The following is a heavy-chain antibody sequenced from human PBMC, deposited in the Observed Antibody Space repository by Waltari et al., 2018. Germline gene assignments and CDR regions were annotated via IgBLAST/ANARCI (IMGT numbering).Heavy chain of an antibody. CDR3: VVGGYCSPSICPWDY. CDR1: GYTLTDFY. D-gene: IGHD2-15*01. V-gene: IGHV1-69-2*01. CDR2: VNTEDGET. J-gene: IGHJ4*02. Sequence: EVQVVQSGAEVKKPGATVKISCKASGYTLTDFYIHRLQLAPGKGLEWMGRVNTEDGETMYGMNFRDRITMTADTSTNTAYMELSSLRSADTAVYYCVVGGYCSPSICPWDYWGQGTLVTVSS.